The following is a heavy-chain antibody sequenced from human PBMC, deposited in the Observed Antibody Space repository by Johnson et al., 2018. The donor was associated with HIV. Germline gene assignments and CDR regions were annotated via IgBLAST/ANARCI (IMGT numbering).Heavy chain of an antibody. CDR3: ARGGAGGNSEGAFDI. D-gene: IGHD4-23*01. Sequence: VQLVESGGGLVQPGGSLRLSCAASGFTVSRNYMNWVRQAPGKGLEWVSVIYSGGDTYYAESVKGRFTISRDNFKNTLYLQMNSLRAEDTAVYYCARGGAGGNSEGAFDIWGQGTMVTVSS. J-gene: IGHJ3*02. CDR2: IYSGGDT. CDR1: GFTVSRNY. V-gene: IGHV3-66*01.